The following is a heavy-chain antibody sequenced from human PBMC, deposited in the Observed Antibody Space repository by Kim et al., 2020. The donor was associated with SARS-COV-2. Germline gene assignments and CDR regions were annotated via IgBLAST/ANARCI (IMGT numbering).Heavy chain of an antibody. V-gene: IGHV1-69*01. J-gene: IGHJ4*02. CDR3: ARGYYDSSGYSHFDY. Sequence: QKFQGRVTITADESTSTAYMELSSLRSEDTAVYYCARGYYDSSGYSHFDYWGQGTLVTVSS. D-gene: IGHD3-22*01.